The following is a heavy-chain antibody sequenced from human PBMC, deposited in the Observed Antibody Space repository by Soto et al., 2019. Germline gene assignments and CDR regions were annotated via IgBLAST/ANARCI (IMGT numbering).Heavy chain of an antibody. D-gene: IGHD3-3*01. J-gene: IGHJ6*03. Sequence: GGSLRLSCAASGFTFSSYSMNWVRQAPGKGLEWVSSISSSSSYIYYADSVKGRFTISRDNAKNSLYLQMNSLRAEDTAVYYCARAGSYDFWSGYYLNYYYYYYMDVWGKGTTVTVSS. CDR2: ISSSSSYI. CDR1: GFTFSSYS. CDR3: ARAGSYDFWSGYYLNYYYYYYMDV. V-gene: IGHV3-21*01.